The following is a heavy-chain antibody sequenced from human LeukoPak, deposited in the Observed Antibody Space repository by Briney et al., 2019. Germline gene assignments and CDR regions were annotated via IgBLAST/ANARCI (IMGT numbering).Heavy chain of an antibody. Sequence: PGGSLRLSCAASGFAFKNYAMTWVRQAPGKGLEWVSNILDNGGQRHYADSVKGRFTISRDNSKNTLFLQMDSLRAEDTAVYYCAKTQWKVGATDYFDYWGHGILVTVSS. CDR2: ILDNGGQR. CDR3: AKTQWKVGATDYFDY. D-gene: IGHD1-26*01. J-gene: IGHJ4*01. V-gene: IGHV3-23*01. CDR1: GFAFKNYA.